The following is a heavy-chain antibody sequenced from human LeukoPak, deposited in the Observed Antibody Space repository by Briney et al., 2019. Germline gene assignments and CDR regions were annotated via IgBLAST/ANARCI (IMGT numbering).Heavy chain of an antibody. CDR3: ARAGTSIALDP. D-gene: IGHD1-1*01. CDR2: ISPNSGGT. Sequence: ASLKVSCKASGYTFTGYYMHWVRQAPGQGLEWMGWISPNSGGTKYAQKFQDRVAMTRDTSINTVYMELSRLRSDDTAVYYCARAGTSIALDPWGQGTLVTVSS. V-gene: IGHV1-2*02. CDR1: GYTFTGYY. J-gene: IGHJ5*02.